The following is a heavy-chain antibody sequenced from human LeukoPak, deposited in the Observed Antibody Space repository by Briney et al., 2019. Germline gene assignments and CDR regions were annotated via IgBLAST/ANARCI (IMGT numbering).Heavy chain of an antibody. CDR2: IDWDDDK. D-gene: IGHD6-19*01. CDR3: ARTPRLYSSGWYSWFDP. V-gene: IGHV2-70*01. CDR1: GFSLSTSGMC. Sequence: SGPTLVNPTQTLTLTCTFSGFSLSTSGMCVSWIRQPPGKALEWLALIDWDDDKYYSTSLKARLTISKDTSKNQVVLTMTNMDPVDTATYYCARTPRLYSSGWYSWFDPWGQGTLVTVSS. J-gene: IGHJ5*02.